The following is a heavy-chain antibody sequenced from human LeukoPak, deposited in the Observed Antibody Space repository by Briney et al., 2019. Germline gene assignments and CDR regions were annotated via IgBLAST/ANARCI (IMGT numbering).Heavy chain of an antibody. D-gene: IGHD3-10*01. J-gene: IGHJ5*02. Sequence: PPQTLSLTCTVSGGSISSGDYYWSWIRQPPGKGLEWIGYIYYSGSTYYNPSLKSRVTISVDTSKNQFSLKLSSVTAADTAVYYCARGKVRGVFDPWGQGTLVTVSS. CDR2: IYYSGST. CDR1: GGSISSGDYY. V-gene: IGHV4-30-4*01. CDR3: ARGKVRGVFDP.